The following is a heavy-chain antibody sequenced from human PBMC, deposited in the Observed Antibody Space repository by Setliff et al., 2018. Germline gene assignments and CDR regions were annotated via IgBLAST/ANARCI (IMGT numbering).Heavy chain of an antibody. CDR2: IYIGGSA. CDR3: AGGRRYDYGWDFDY. CDR1: GYSISSGYI. V-gene: IGHV4-61*09. Sequence: SETLSLTCTVSGYSISSGYIWGWIRQPAGKGLEWIGHIYIGGSANYNPSLKSRVTISLDTSKNQFSPKLTSVTAADTAVYYCAGGRRYDYGWDFDYWGQGTLVTVSS. D-gene: IGHD4-17*01. J-gene: IGHJ4*02.